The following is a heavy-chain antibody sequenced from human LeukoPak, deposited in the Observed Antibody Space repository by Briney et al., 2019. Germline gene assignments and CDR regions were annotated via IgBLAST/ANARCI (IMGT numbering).Heavy chain of an antibody. J-gene: IGHJ4*02. V-gene: IGHV3-48*03. CDR3: ARDLRPDY. D-gene: IGHD3-16*01. CDR1: GFTFSSYE. CDR2: ISNSGSTL. Sequence: PGGSLRLSCAASGFTFSSYEMNWVRQAPGKGLEWVSYISNSGSTLYYADSVKGRFTISRDNAKNSLYLQMNSLRAEDTAVYYCARDLRPDYWGQGTLVTVSS.